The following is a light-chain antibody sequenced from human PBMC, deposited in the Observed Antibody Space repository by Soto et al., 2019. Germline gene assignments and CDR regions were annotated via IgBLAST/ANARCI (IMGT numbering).Light chain of an antibody. CDR2: AAS. CDR3: QQSYSTPWT. V-gene: IGKV1-39*01. CDR1: QSISSY. J-gene: IGKJ1*01. Sequence: DLHMTQSPSSLSASVGDRVTITCRASQSISSYLNWYQQKPGKAPKLLIYAASSLQSGVPSRFSGSGSGTDFTLTISSLQPVDFATYYCQQSYSTPWTFGQGTKVEIK.